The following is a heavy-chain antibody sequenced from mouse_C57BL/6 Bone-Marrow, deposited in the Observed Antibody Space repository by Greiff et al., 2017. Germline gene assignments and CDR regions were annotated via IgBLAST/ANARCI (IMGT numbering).Heavy chain of an antibody. Sequence: EVQLVESGGGLVQPGGSLKLSCAASGFTFSDYYMYWVRQTPEKRLEWVAYISNGGGSTYYPDTVKGRFTISRDNAKNTLYLQMSRLKSEDTAMYYCARHLYYGSSYSWYFDVWGTGTTVTVSS. CDR2: ISNGGGST. CDR1: GFTFSDYY. D-gene: IGHD1-1*01. V-gene: IGHV5-12*01. J-gene: IGHJ1*03. CDR3: ARHLYYGSSYSWYFDV.